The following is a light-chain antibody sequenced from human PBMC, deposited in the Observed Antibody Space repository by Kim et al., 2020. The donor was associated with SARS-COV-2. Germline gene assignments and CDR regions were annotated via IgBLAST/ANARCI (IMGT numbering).Light chain of an antibody. V-gene: IGLV1-47*01. Sequence: GQRVTISCSVSISSIVSNYVYWYQQLPGTAPKLLIYRNNPRPSGVPDRFSVSKSGTSASLAISGLRSEDEADYYCAAWDDSLSGWVFGGGTQLTVL. CDR1: ISSIVSNY. CDR2: RNN. J-gene: IGLJ3*02. CDR3: AAWDDSLSGWV.